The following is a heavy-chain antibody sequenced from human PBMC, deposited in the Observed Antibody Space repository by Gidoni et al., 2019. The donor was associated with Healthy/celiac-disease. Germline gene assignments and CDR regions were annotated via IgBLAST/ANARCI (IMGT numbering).Heavy chain of an antibody. V-gene: IGHV5-10-1*03. D-gene: IGHD4-17*01. J-gene: IGHJ4*01. Sequence: LLQSGAEVKQPAESLRSSHKVCGCTATGYRTSWVRQMRGKGPERMGRLDPSDAYTNYSSYFPGHVPISAAKSNSTASLQWSSLKASDTATYYCERQGGDLTDYFDYWGQGTLVTVSS. CDR1: GCTATGYR. CDR2: LDPSDAYT. CDR3: ERQGGDLTDYFDY.